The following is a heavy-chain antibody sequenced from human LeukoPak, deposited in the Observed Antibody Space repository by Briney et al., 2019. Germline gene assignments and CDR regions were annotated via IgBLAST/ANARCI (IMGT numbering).Heavy chain of an antibody. Sequence: SETLSLTCSVSGGSISGYHWSWIRQPPGKGLEWLGYIYYSGSSNYNPSLKSRVTMSADTSKNQFSLKLSSVTAADTAVYYCARVPRSYYYYYYMDVWGKGTTVTVSS. J-gene: IGHJ6*03. CDR1: GGSISGYH. V-gene: IGHV4-59*01. CDR3: ARVPRSYYYYYYMDV. CDR2: IYYSGSS.